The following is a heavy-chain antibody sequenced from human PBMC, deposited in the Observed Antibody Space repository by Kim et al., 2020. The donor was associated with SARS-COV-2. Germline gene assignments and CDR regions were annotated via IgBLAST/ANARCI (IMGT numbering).Heavy chain of an antibody. CDR1: GFTFSSYA. V-gene: IGHV3-23*01. Sequence: GGSLRLSCAASGFTFSSYAMSWVRQAPGKGLEWVSAISCGGGNTYYADSVKGRFTISRDNSKNTLYLQMNSLRAEDTAVYYCARDLNSTETPDPFDYWGQGTLVTVSS. CDR2: ISCGGGNT. CDR3: ARDLNSTETPDPFDY. J-gene: IGHJ4*02. D-gene: IGHD1-1*01.